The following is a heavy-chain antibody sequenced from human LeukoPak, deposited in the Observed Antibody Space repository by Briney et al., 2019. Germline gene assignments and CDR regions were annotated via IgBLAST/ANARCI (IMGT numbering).Heavy chain of an antibody. V-gene: IGHV3-72*01. CDR3: VRGFCDSGSRYSGDYSGDY. J-gene: IGHJ4*02. CDR2: SRNKAYSYTT. CDR1: GFTFSDHY. Sequence: PGGSLRLSCAASGFTFSDHYMDWVRQAPGKGLEWVGRSRNKAYSYTTEYAASVRGRFTISRDDLKNSVYLQMNSLKTEDTAMYYCVRGFCDSGSRYSGDYSGDYWGQGTPVAVSS. D-gene: IGHD2-2*01.